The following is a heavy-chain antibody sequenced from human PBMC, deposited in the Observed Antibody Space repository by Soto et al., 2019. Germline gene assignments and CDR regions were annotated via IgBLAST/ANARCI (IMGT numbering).Heavy chain of an antibody. Sequence: QVQLQESGPGLVKPSETLSLTCTVSGGSISSYYWSWIRQPPGKGLEWIGYIYYSGSTNYNPSLXGXVXISXDTSKNQFSLKLSSVTAADTAVYYCASVWGYYFDYWGQGTLVTVSS. D-gene: IGHD3-16*01. V-gene: IGHV4-59*01. CDR2: IYYSGST. CDR1: GGSISSYY. CDR3: ASVWGYYFDY. J-gene: IGHJ4*02.